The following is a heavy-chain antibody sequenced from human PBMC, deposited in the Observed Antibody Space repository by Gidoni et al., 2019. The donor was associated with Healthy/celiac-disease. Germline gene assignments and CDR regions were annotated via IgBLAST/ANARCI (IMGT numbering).Heavy chain of an antibody. Sequence: QVQLVASGGGVVQPGRSLGLSCAPSGFTFSSYAMHWVRQAPGKGLEWVAVISYDGSNKYYADSVKGRFTISRDNSKNTLYLQMNSLRAEDTAVYYCARADFSHNWFDPWGQGTLVTVSS. CDR2: ISYDGSNK. CDR1: GFTFSSYA. V-gene: IGHV3-30-3*01. J-gene: IGHJ5*02. D-gene: IGHD3-3*01. CDR3: ARADFSHNWFDP.